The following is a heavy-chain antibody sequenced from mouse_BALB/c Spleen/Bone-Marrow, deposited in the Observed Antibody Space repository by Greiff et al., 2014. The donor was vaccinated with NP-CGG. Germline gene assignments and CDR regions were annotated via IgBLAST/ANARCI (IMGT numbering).Heavy chain of an antibody. CDR3: ARHGGSRGYYFGY. J-gene: IGHJ2*01. CDR2: ISNGGGST. Sequence: EVKLMESGGGLVQPGGSLKLSCAASGFTFSSYTMSWVRQTPEKRLEWVAYISNGGGSTYYPDTVKGRFTISRDNAKNTLYLQMSSLKSEDTAMYYCARHGGSRGYYFGYWGQGTTLTVSS. V-gene: IGHV5-12-2*01. CDR1: GFTFSSYT. D-gene: IGHD1-1*01.